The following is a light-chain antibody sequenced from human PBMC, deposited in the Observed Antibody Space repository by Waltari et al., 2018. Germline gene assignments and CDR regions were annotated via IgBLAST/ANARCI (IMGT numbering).Light chain of an antibody. Sequence: DIQMTQSPSTLSASVGDRFTITCRASQSISNWLALYQQKQGKAPKLLIYKASTLESGVPARFSGSGSGTEFTLTISSLQPDDFATYYCQQYNSYSLLTFGGGTKVEIK. J-gene: IGKJ4*01. CDR3: QQYNSYSLLT. V-gene: IGKV1-5*03. CDR2: KAS. CDR1: QSISNW.